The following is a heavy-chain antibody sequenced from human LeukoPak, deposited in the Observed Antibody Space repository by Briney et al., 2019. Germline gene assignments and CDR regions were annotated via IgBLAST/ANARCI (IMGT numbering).Heavy chain of an antibody. D-gene: IGHD1-1*01. Sequence: GASVKVSCKASGYTFTGYYMHWVRQAPGQGLEWMGRINPNSGGTNYAQKFQGRVTMTRDTSISTAYMELSRLGSDDTAVYYCARQGRDWNDVSDYWGQGTLVTVSS. V-gene: IGHV1-2*06. CDR1: GYTFTGYY. CDR3: ARQGRDWNDVSDY. CDR2: INPNSGGT. J-gene: IGHJ4*02.